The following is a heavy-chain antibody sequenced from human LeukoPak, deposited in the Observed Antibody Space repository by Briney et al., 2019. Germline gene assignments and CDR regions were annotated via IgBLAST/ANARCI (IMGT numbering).Heavy chain of an antibody. D-gene: IGHD3-3*01. CDR2: TSGSGGST. V-gene: IGHV3-23*01. CDR1: GFTFSSYA. Sequence: PGGSLRLSCAGSGFTFSSYAMSWVRQAPGKGLEWVSATSGSGGSTYYADSVKGRFTISRDNSKNTLYLQMNSLRAEDTAVYYCAKDGGYDLYYYYMDVWGKGTTVTVSS. J-gene: IGHJ6*03. CDR3: AKDGGYDLYYYYMDV.